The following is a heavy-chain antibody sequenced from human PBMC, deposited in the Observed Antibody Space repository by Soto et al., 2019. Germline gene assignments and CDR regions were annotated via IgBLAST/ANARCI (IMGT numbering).Heavy chain of an antibody. V-gene: IGHV4-59*01. CDR2: IYYSGST. J-gene: IGHJ4*02. Sequence: SETLSLTCTVSGGSISSYYWSWIRQPPGKGLEWIGYIYYSGSTNYNPSLKSRVTISVDTSKNQFSLKLSSVTAADTAVYYCARAFRSGSYYGFDYWGQGTLVTVSS. D-gene: IGHD1-26*01. CDR3: ARAFRSGSYYGFDY. CDR1: GGSISSYY.